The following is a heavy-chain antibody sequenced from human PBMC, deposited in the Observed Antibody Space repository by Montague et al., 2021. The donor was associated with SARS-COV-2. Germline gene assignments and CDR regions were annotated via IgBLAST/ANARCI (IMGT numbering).Heavy chain of an antibody. V-gene: IGHV3-48*03. D-gene: IGHD5-18*01. CDR3: AGERVERQRWGVYYYMDV. CDR1: GFTFSSYE. CDR2: ISSSGSTI. J-gene: IGHJ6*03. Sequence: SLRLSCAASGFTFSSYEMNWVRQAPGKGLEWVSYISSSGSTIYYADSVQGRFTISRDNAKNSLYLQMNSLRAEDTAVYYCAGERVERQRWGVYYYMDVWGKGTTVTVSS.